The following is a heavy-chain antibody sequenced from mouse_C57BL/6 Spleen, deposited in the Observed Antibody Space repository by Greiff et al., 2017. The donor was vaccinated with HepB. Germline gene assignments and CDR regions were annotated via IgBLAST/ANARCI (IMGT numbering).Heavy chain of an antibody. V-gene: IGHV1-66*01. J-gene: IGHJ1*03. CDR2: IYPGSGNT. CDR1: GYSFTSYY. Sequence: QVQLKESGPELVKPGASVKISCKASGYSFTSYYIHWVKQRPGQGLEWIGWIYPGSGNTKYNEKFKGKATLTADTSSSTAYMQLSSLTSEDSAVYYCARAPYYGSSYWYFDVWGTGTTVTVSS. D-gene: IGHD1-1*01. CDR3: ARAPYYGSSYWYFDV.